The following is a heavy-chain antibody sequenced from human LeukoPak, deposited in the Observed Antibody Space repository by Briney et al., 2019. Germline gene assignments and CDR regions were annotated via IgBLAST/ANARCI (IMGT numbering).Heavy chain of an antibody. D-gene: IGHD3-22*01. Sequence: GGSLRLSCAASGFTFSSYSMNWVRQAPGKGLEWVSYISSSSSTIYYADSVKGRFTISRDNAKNSLYLQMNSLRAEDTAVYYCAREGSYDGSTMWYFDYWGQGTLVTVSS. CDR1: GFTFSSYS. V-gene: IGHV3-48*01. CDR3: AREGSYDGSTMWYFDY. J-gene: IGHJ4*02. CDR2: ISSSSSTI.